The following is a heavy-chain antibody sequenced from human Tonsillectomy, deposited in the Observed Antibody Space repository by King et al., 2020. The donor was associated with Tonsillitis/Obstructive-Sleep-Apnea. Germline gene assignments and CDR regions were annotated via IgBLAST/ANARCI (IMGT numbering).Heavy chain of an antibody. CDR3: ASSDDYDSSGHSYYYYMCV. J-gene: IGHJ6*03. Sequence: VQLQESGPGLVKPSETLSLTCTVSGGSISSYYWSWIRQPPGKGLEWIGYIYYSGSTNHNPSLKSRVTISLDTSKKQFSLKLSSVTAADTAVYYCASSDDYDSSGHSYYYYMCVWGKGATVTVSS. CDR1: GGSISSYY. V-gene: IGHV4-59*08. D-gene: IGHD3-22*01. CDR2: IYYSGST.